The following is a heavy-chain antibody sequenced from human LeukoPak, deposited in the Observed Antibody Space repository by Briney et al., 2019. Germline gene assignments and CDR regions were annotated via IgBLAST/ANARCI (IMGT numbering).Heavy chain of an antibody. Sequence: SETLSLTCTVSGGSISSCYWSWIRQPPGKGLEWIGYIYYSGSTNYIPSLKSRVTISIDTSRNQFSLKLNSVTAADTAVYYCARDITFGAFDIWGQGTMVTVSS. J-gene: IGHJ3*02. CDR1: GGSISSCY. D-gene: IGHD3-16*01. CDR2: IYYSGST. V-gene: IGHV4-59*01. CDR3: ARDITFGAFDI.